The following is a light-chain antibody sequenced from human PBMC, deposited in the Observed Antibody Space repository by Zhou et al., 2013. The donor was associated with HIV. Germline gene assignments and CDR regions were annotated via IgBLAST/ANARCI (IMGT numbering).Light chain of an antibody. CDR2: DAS. J-gene: IGKJ4*01. Sequence: EIVLTQSPATLSLSPGERATLSCRASQSVSSYLAWYQHKPGQAPRLLIYDASNRATGIPARFSASGSGTDFTLTISSLEPEDLATYYCQQYKTYPLTFGGGTKVDIK. V-gene: IGKV3-11*01. CDR3: QQYKTYPLT. CDR1: QSVSSY.